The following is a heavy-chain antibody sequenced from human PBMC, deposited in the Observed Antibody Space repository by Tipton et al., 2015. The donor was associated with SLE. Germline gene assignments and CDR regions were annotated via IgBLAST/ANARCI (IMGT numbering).Heavy chain of an antibody. Sequence: SLRLSCAASGFTFSSNWMHWVRQGPGKGLVWVSRITSDGSSTAYADSVRGRFTISRDNAKNTLFLLMNSLRAEDTAVYYCARDHSYDGYHFPPDYWGQGTLVTVSS. J-gene: IGHJ4*02. CDR1: GFTFSSNW. CDR3: ARDHSYDGYHFPPDY. D-gene: IGHD5-18*01. CDR2: ITSDGSST. V-gene: IGHV3-74*01.